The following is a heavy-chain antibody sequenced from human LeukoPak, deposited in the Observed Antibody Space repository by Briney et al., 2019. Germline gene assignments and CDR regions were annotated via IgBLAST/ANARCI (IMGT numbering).Heavy chain of an antibody. CDR2: MNPNSGNT. Sequence: ASVKVSCKASGYTFTSYDINWVRQATGQGLEWMGWMNPNSGNTGYAQKFQGRVTMTRNTSISTAYMELSSLRSEDTAVFYCARAVWDIVVVPAAWFDPWGQGTLVTVSS. D-gene: IGHD2-2*01. J-gene: IGHJ5*02. V-gene: IGHV1-8*01. CDR3: ARAVWDIVVVPAAWFDP. CDR1: GYTFTSYD.